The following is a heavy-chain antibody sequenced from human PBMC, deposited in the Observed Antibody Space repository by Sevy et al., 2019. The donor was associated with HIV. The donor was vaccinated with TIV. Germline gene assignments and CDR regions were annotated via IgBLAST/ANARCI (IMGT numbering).Heavy chain of an antibody. V-gene: IGHV3-21*01. J-gene: IGHJ5*02. Sequence: GGSLRLSCAASGFTFSSNTMNWLRQAPGKGLEWVASISSRSTYIFYADSVKGRFTISRDNSKKSLFLQMNSLRVEDTAVYYCARGDKDGWFDPWGKGTTVTVSS. CDR1: GFTFSSNT. CDR2: ISSRSTYI. D-gene: IGHD3-9*01. CDR3: ARGDKDGWFDP.